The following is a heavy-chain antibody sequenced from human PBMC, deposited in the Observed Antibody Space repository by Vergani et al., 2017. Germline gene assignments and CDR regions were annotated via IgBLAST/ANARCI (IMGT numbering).Heavy chain of an antibody. J-gene: IGHJ4*01. Sequence: EVHLLESGGGLVQSGGSLRLSCAASGFTFSSYGMHWVRQAPGKGLEWVSGISASGAPTYYADSVKGRVTISRDNSKNTLYLQMNSLRVEDTAVYYCARAYGRYDWFDYWGQRTLVTVSS. D-gene: IGHD1-20*01. CDR2: ISASGAPT. CDR3: ARAYGRYDWFDY. V-gene: IGHV3-23*01. CDR1: GFTFSSYG.